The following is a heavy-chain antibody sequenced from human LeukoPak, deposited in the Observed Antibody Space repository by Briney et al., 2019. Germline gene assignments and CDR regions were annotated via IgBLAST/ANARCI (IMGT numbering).Heavy chain of an antibody. CDR2: IRHDGSNK. J-gene: IGHJ5*02. CDR1: GFIFSTYG. V-gene: IGHV3-30*02. Sequence: GGSLRLSCAASGFIFSTYGMHWVRQAPGKGLEWVAFIRHDGSNKYYADSVKGRFTISRDNSKNTLYLQMYSLRAEDTAVYYCARDRTPMGVVVTELGWFDPWGQGTLVTVSS. D-gene: IGHD2-21*02. CDR3: ARDRTPMGVVVTELGWFDP.